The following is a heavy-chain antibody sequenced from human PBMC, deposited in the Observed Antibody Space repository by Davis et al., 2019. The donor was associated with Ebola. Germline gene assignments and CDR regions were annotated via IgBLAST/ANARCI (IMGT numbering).Heavy chain of an antibody. CDR2: ISAYNGNT. CDR1: GYTFTSYG. V-gene: IGHV1-18*04. CDR3: ARVARGVPAAIPVSWFDP. D-gene: IGHD2-2*02. Sequence: ASVKVSCKASGYTFTSYGISWVRQAPGQGLEWMGWISAYNGNTNYAQKLQGRVTMTTDTSTSTAYMELRSLRSDDTAVYYCARVARGVPAAIPVSWFDPWGQGTLVTVSS. J-gene: IGHJ5*02.